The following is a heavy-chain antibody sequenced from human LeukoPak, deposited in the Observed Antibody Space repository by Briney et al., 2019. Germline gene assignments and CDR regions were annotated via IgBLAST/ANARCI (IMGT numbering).Heavy chain of an antibody. Sequence: TSETLSLTCTVSGGSISSSSYYWGWIRQPPGKGLEWIGYIYYSGSTNYNPSLKSRVTISVDTSKNQFSLELSSVTAADTAVYYCAAQYTAASPIAVAFDYWGQGTLVTVSS. J-gene: IGHJ4*02. CDR2: IYYSGST. CDR1: GGSISSSSYY. D-gene: IGHD6-13*01. V-gene: IGHV4-61*05. CDR3: AAQYTAASPIAVAFDY.